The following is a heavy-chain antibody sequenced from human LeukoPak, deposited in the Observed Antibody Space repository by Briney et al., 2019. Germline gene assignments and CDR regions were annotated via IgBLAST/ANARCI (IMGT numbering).Heavy chain of an antibody. V-gene: IGHV3-53*01. Sequence: GGSLRLSCAASGFTVSSNYMTWVRQAPGKGLEWVSVIYSGGSTYYADSVKGRFTISRDNSKNTLYLQMNSLRAEDTAVYYCASPYYDFWSGYYYWGQGTLVTVSS. J-gene: IGHJ4*02. CDR1: GFTVSSNY. D-gene: IGHD3-3*01. CDR2: IYSGGST. CDR3: ASPYYDFWSGYYY.